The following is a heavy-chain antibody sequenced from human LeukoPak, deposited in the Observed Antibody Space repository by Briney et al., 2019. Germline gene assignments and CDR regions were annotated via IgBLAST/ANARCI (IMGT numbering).Heavy chain of an antibody. CDR1: GGTFSSYA. J-gene: IGHJ3*02. CDR2: IIPIFGTA. Sequence: ASVKVSCKASGGTFSSYAISWVRQAPGQGLEWMGGIIPIFGTANYAQKFQGRVTITADESTSTAYMELSSLRSEDTAVYYCARDQPGPRQQRDAFDIWGQGTMVTVSS. D-gene: IGHD1-1*01. CDR3: ARDQPGPRQQRDAFDI. V-gene: IGHV1-69*13.